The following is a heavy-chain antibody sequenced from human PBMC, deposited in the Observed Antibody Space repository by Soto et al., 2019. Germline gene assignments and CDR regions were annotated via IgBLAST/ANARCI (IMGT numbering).Heavy chain of an antibody. D-gene: IGHD1-26*01. V-gene: IGHV4-61*07. CDR3: ARHGGSYSFDY. Sequence: GGSISSGGYYWSWLRQPPGKGLEWIGYNSYSGSTDYNPSLKSRVTISVDTSKNQFSLKLSSATAADTAVYYCARHGGSYSFDYWGQGTLVTVSS. CDR1: GGSISSGGYY. J-gene: IGHJ4*02. CDR2: NSYSGST.